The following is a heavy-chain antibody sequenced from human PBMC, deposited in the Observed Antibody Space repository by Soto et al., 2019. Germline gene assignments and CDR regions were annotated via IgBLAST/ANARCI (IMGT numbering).Heavy chain of an antibody. V-gene: IGHV3-72*01. J-gene: IGHJ6*02. CDR3: AMLGGWSGGSSGMDV. CDR2: IRRKANSYTT. CDR1: GLIFSDYH. D-gene: IGHD6-19*01. Sequence: EVQLVESGGGLVQPGGSLRLSCAASGLIFSDYHMDWVRQAPGKGLEWVGRIRRKANSYTTEYAASVKGRFTISRDDSKNSLYLQVKSLKGEDTAGYYCAMLGGWSGGSSGMDVWGQGTTVTVSS.